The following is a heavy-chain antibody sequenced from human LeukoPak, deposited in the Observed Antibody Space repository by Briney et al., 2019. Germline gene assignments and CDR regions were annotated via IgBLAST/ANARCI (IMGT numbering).Heavy chain of an antibody. D-gene: IGHD2/OR15-2a*01. CDR3: ARGSLERITRYYYYGMDV. J-gene: IGHJ6*02. CDR2: INHSGST. Sequence: SETLSLTCAVYGGSFSAYYWSWIRQPPGKGLEWIGEINHSGSTNYNPSLKSRVTISVDTSKNQFSLKLSSVTAADTAVYYCARGSLERITRYYYYGMDVWGQGTTVTVSS. CDR1: GGSFSAYY. V-gene: IGHV4-34*01.